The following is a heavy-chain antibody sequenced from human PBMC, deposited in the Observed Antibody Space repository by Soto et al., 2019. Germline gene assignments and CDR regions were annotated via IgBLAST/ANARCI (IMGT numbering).Heavy chain of an antibody. CDR2: IIPIFGTA. J-gene: IGHJ4*02. V-gene: IGHV1-69*13. Sequence: VKVSCKASGGTFSSYAISWVRQAPGQGLEWMGGIIPIFGTANYAQKFQGRVTITADESTSTAYMELSSLRSEDTAVYYCARDRGPGGYSYGSFDYWGQGTLVTVSS. D-gene: IGHD5-18*01. CDR1: GGTFSSYA. CDR3: ARDRGPGGYSYGSFDY.